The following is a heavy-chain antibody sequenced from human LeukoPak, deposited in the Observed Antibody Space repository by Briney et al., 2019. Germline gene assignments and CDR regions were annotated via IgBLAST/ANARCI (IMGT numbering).Heavy chain of an antibody. CDR3: VKEGRDTTFGVLVPFDY. V-gene: IGHV3-30*18. Sequence: GGSLRLSCEASGFIFSHYGIHWVRQAPGKGLEWVAVISYDGSKKYYADSVEGRFTISRDNSKNTVYLQMNSLRAEDTAVYYCVKEGRDTTFGVLVPFDYWGQGALAIVSS. J-gene: IGHJ4*02. CDR1: GFIFSHYG. CDR2: ISYDGSKK. D-gene: IGHD3-3*01.